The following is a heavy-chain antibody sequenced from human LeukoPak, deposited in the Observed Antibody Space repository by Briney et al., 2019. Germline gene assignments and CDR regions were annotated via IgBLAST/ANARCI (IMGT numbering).Heavy chain of an antibody. CDR2: ISGSGGST. CDR1: GFTFSSYA. Sequence: GGALRLSCAASGFTFSSYAMSWVRQAPGKGLEWVSAISGSGGSTYYADSVKGRFTISRDNSKNTLYLQMNSLRAEDTAVYYCAKVVVAATVFDYWGQGTLVTVSS. J-gene: IGHJ4*02. V-gene: IGHV3-23*01. CDR3: AKVVVAATVFDY. D-gene: IGHD2-15*01.